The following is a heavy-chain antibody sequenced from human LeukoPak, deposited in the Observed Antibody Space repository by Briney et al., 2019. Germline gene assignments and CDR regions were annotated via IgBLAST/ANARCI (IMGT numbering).Heavy chain of an antibody. CDR1: SYIFSDAW. CDR3: TTDPFYDSAGFAF. CDR2: IETKAHGGTT. Sequence: PGGSLRLSCAASSYIFSDAWMNWVRQAPGKGLEWVGRIETKAHGGTTKYAAPVKGRFTISRDDLKNTLYLQMSSLKTEDTAAYYCTTDPFYDSAGFAFWGQGTLVTVS. D-gene: IGHD5/OR15-5a*01. J-gene: IGHJ4*02. V-gene: IGHV3-15*07.